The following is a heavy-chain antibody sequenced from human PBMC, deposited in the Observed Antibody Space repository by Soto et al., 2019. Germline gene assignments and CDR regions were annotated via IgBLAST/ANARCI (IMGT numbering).Heavy chain of an antibody. V-gene: IGHV1-69*12. CDR1: GGTFSSYA. CDR2: IIPIFGTP. J-gene: IGHJ6*02. Sequence: QVQLVQSGAEVKKPGSSVKVSCKASGGTFSSYAISWVRQAPGQGLEWMGGIIPIFGTPNYAQKFQGRVTITADESTSTAYMELSSLRAEDTAVYYCASSRKDYYYYGMDVWGQGATVTVSS. D-gene: IGHD6-13*01. CDR3: ASSRKDYYYYGMDV.